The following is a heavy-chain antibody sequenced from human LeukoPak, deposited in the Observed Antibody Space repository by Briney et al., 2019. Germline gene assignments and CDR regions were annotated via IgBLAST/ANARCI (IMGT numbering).Heavy chain of an antibody. CDR1: GYTFTSYG. J-gene: IGHJ4*02. Sequence: ASVKVSCKASGYTFTSYGISWVRQAPGQGLEWMGWISAYNGNINYAQKLQGRVTITTDTSTSTAYMELRSLRSDDTAVYYCARDLFDYAFWSGYYSFDYWGQGTLVTVSS. D-gene: IGHD3-3*01. CDR2: ISAYNGNI. CDR3: ARDLFDYAFWSGYYSFDY. V-gene: IGHV1-18*01.